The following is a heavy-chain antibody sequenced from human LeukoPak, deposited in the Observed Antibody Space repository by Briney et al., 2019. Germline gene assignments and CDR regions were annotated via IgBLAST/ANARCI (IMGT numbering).Heavy chain of an antibody. CDR2: ISSSSSNR. Sequence: GGSLRLSCAASGFTFSDYYMSWIRQAPGKGLEWVSYISSSSSNRNYADSVKGRFTISRDNAKNSLYLQMDSLRAEDTAVYYCARAQYYLDSWGQGTLVTVSS. CDR3: ARAQYYLDS. CDR1: GFTFSDYY. V-gene: IGHV3-11*06. J-gene: IGHJ4*02.